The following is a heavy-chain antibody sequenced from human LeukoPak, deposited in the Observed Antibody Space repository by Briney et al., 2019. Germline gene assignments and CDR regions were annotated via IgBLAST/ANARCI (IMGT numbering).Heavy chain of an antibody. CDR3: ARGPHRWAQDY. D-gene: IGHD5-24*01. V-gene: IGHV1-2*04. Sequence: ASVKVSCKASGYTLTGYYMHWVRQAPGQGLEWMVWINPNSGGTNYAQRFQGWVTMTRDTSISTAYMELSRLRSDDTAVYYCARGPHRWAQDYWGQGTLVTVSS. CDR2: INPNSGGT. J-gene: IGHJ4*02. CDR1: GYTLTGYY.